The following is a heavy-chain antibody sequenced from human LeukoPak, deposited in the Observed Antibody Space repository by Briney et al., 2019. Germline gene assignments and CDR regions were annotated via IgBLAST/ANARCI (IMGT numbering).Heavy chain of an antibody. V-gene: IGHV1-8*01. Sequence: GASVKVSCKASGYTFTSYDMNWVRQATGQGLEWMGWMNPNSGNTGYAQKFQGRVTMTRNTSISTAYMELSSLRSEDTAVYYCARGPVVVAATFFDYWGQGTLVTVSS. CDR3: ARGPVVVAATFFDY. J-gene: IGHJ4*02. CDR2: MNPNSGNT. D-gene: IGHD2-15*01. CDR1: GYTFTSYD.